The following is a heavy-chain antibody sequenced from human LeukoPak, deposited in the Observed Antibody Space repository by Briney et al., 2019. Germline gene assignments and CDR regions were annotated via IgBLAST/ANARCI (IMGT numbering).Heavy chain of an antibody. Sequence: SQTLSLTCTVSGGSISSGDYYWSWIRQPPGKGLEWIGYIYYSGSTYYNPSLKSRVTISVDTSKNQFSLKLSSVTAADTAVYYCASRPNYYGSGAGLDYWGQGTLVTVSS. J-gene: IGHJ4*02. CDR1: GGSISSGDYY. D-gene: IGHD3-10*01. CDR3: ASRPNYYGSGAGLDY. V-gene: IGHV4-30-4*01. CDR2: IYYSGST.